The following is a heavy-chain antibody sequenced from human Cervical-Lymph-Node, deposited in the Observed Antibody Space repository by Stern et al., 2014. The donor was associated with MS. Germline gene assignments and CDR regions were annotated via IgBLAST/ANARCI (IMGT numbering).Heavy chain of an antibody. V-gene: IGHV3-33*01. CDR2: LWYDGINP. Sequence: QVQLVQSGGGVVQPGRSLRLSCAASGFSFSRYAMHWVRQAPGKGLEWVALLWYDGINPYYAYSVTGLFTFSRDNFKNTLYLQMNSLRAEDTAVYYCASAYISSHYYFDYWGQGTLVTVSS. D-gene: IGHD6-13*01. J-gene: IGHJ4*02. CDR1: GFSFSRYA. CDR3: ASAYISSHYYFDY.